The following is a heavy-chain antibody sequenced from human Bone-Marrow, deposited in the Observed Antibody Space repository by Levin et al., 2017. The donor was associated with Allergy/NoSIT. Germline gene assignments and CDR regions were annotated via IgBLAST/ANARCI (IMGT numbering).Heavy chain of an antibody. CDR1: GGSISSYY. CDR3: AREGGIAAADYYYYYMDV. V-gene: IGHV4-59*01. CDR2: IYYSGST. Sequence: SQTLSLTCTVSGGSISSYYWSWIRPPPGKGLEWIGYIYYSGSTNYNPSLKSRVTISVDTSKNQFSLKLSSVTAADTAVYYCAREGGIAAADYYYYYMDVWGKGTTVTVSS. J-gene: IGHJ6*03. D-gene: IGHD6-13*01.